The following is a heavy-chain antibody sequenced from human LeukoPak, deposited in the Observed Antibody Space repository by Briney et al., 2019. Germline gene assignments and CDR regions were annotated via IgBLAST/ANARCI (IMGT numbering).Heavy chain of an antibody. CDR3: ASGGPRGARKVPYFDY. CDR2: IYYSGST. J-gene: IGHJ4*02. Sequence: SQTLSLTCTVSGGSISSGDYYWSWIRQPPGKGLEWIGYIYYSGSTNYNPSLKSRVTISVDTSKNQFSLKLSSVTAADTAVYYCASGGPRGARKVPYFDYWGQGTLVTVSS. D-gene: IGHD1-26*01. V-gene: IGHV4-61*08. CDR1: GGSISSGDYY.